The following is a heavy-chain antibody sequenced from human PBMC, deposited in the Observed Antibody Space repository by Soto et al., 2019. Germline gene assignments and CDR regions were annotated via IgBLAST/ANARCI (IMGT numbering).Heavy chain of an antibody. CDR3: ATRYTGYSSGWPFDY. CDR1: GYSFTSYW. D-gene: IGHD6-19*01. J-gene: IGHJ4*02. V-gene: IGHV5-10-1*01. Sequence: GESLKISCKGSGYSFTSYWISWVRQMPGKGLEWMGRIDPSDSYTNYSPSFQGHVTISADKSISTAYLQWSSLKASDTAMYYCATRYTGYSSGWPFDYWGQGTLVTVSS. CDR2: IDPSDSYT.